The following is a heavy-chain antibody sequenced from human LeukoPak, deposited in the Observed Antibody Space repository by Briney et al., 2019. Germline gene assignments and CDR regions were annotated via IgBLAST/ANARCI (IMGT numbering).Heavy chain of an antibody. CDR2: IRYDGSNK. CDR1: GFTFSSYG. CDR3: ARDNYYGSGSYYPEIDY. Sequence: GGSLRLSCAASGFTFSSYGMHWVRQAPGKGLEWVAFIRYDGSNKYYADSVKGRFTTSRDNSKNTLYLQMNSLRSDDTAVYYCARDNYYGSGSYYPEIDYWGQGTLVTVSS. D-gene: IGHD3-10*01. V-gene: IGHV3-30*02. J-gene: IGHJ4*02.